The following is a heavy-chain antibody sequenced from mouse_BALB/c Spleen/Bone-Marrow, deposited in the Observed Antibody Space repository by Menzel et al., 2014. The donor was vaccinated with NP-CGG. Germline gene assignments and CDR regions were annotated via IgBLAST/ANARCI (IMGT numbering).Heavy chain of an antibody. CDR1: GFTFSSYA. CDR3: ARHGGGSSLWYFDV. D-gene: IGHD1-1*01. CDR2: INSGGSDT. J-gene: IGHJ1*01. Sequence: EVKLMESGGGLVKPGGSLKLSCAASGFTFSSYAMSWVRQTPEKRLEWAAIINSGGSDTYYPDSVKGRFTISRDNDKNTLYLQMSSLRSEDTAMYYCARHGGGSSLWYFDVWGAGTTVTVSS. V-gene: IGHV5-9-3*01.